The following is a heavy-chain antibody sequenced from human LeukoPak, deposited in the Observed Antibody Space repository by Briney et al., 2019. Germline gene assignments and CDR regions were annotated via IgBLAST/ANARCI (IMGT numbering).Heavy chain of an antibody. V-gene: IGHV1-18*01. Sequence: GASVKVSCKASGYTFTSYGISWVRQAPGQGLEWMGWISAYNGNTNYAQKLQGRVTMTTDTSTSTAYMELRSLRSDDTAVYYCAIVWFGEGGDWFDPWGQGTLVTVSS. D-gene: IGHD3-10*01. CDR1: GYTFTSYG. J-gene: IGHJ5*02. CDR3: AIVWFGEGGDWFDP. CDR2: ISAYNGNT.